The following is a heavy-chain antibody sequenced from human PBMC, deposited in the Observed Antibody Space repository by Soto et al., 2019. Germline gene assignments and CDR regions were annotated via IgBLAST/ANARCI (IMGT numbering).Heavy chain of an antibody. CDR2: IWYDGSNK. J-gene: IGHJ3*02. CDR1: GFTFSSYV. D-gene: IGHD5-18*01. V-gene: IGHV3-33*01. CDR3: ARDQQLDAFDI. Sequence: GGSLRLSCAASGFTFSSYVIHWVRQAPGKGLEWVAVIWYDGSNKYYADSVKGRFTISRDNSKNTLYLQMNSLRAEDTAVYYCARDQQLDAFDIWGQGTMVTVSS.